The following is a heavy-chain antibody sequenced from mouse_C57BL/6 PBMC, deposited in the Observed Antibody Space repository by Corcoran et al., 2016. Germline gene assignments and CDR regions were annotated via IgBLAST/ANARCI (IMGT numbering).Heavy chain of an antibody. Sequence: DVQLQESGPGLVKPSQSLSLTCSVTGYSITSGYYWNWIRQFPGNKLEWMGYISYDGSNNYNPSLKNRISITRDTSKNQFFLKLNSVTTEDTATYYCASTYDYDGFAYWGQGTLVTVSA. CDR2: ISYDGSN. V-gene: IGHV3-6*01. CDR3: ASTYDYDGFAY. D-gene: IGHD2-4*01. J-gene: IGHJ3*01. CDR1: GYSITSGYY.